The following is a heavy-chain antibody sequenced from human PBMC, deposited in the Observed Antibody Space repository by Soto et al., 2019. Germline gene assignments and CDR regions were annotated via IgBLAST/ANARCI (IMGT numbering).Heavy chain of an antibody. CDR2: ISGSGSP. CDR3: SREVQPVFRREYDY. Sequence: EVQLVESGGGLVKPGGPRRLSCAVSGLPFIVHPLNWVRQPPGKGLGWVSSISGSGSPYYADSVMGRLTISRDNAQNSLYLQMSSLRAEDTAVYYCSREVQPVFRREYDYWGQGTLVTVSS. CDR1: GLPFIVHP. J-gene: IGHJ4*02. V-gene: IGHV3-21*04.